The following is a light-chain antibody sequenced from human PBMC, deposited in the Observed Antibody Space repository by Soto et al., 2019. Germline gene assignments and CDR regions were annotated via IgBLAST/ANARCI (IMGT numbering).Light chain of an antibody. V-gene: IGKV2D-29*01. CDR1: QSLLHSDGKTY. Sequence: DIVMTQTPLSLSVTPGQPASISCKSSQSLLHSDGKTYLYWFLQKPGQPPQLLIYEASYRVSGVPDRFSGSGSGTDFTLKISRVEAEDVGVYYCQQYYSTPITFGQGTRLEIK. CDR2: EAS. J-gene: IGKJ5*01. CDR3: QQYYSTPIT.